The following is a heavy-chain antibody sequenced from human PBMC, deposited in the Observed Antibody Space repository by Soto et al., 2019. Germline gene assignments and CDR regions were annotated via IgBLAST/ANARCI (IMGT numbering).Heavy chain of an antibody. CDR2: IKPNSGDT. J-gene: IGHJ5*01. V-gene: IGHV1-2*02. D-gene: IGHD6-19*01. Sequence: ASVKVSCKASVYTFTAYYIHWVRQAPGQGLECMGYIKPNSGDTRYTQKFQGRVTMTRDTSISTAYMELSSLKYDDTAVYYCARGSAVGGNWFDSWGQGTLVTVSS. CDR3: ARGSAVGGNWFDS. CDR1: VYTFTAYY.